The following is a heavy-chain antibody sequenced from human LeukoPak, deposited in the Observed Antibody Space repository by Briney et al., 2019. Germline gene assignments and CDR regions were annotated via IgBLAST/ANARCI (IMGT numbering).Heavy chain of an antibody. V-gene: IGHV3-30*18. J-gene: IGHJ4*02. Sequence: GGSLRLSCAASGFTFSSYGMHWVRQAPGKGLEWVAVISYDGSNKYYADSVKGRFTISRDNSKNTLYLQMNSLGAEDTAVYYCAKAQAPVVVVAASLDYWGQGTLVAVSS. D-gene: IGHD2-15*01. CDR3: AKAQAPVVVVAASLDY. CDR2: ISYDGSNK. CDR1: GFTFSSYG.